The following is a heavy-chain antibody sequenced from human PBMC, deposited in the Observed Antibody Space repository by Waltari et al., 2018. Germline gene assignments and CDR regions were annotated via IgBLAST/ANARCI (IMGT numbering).Heavy chain of an antibody. CDR3: AALAVATTNFDY. V-gene: IGHV3-30*02. Sequence: QVQLVESGGGVVQPGGSLRLSCAASGFTFSSYGMHWVRQAPGKGLEWVAFIRDDGSNKYYADSVKGRFTISRDNSKNTLYLQMNSLRAEDTAVYYCAALAVATTNFDYWGQGTLVTVSS. CDR2: IRDDGSNK. D-gene: IGHD5-12*01. J-gene: IGHJ4*02. CDR1: GFTFSSYG.